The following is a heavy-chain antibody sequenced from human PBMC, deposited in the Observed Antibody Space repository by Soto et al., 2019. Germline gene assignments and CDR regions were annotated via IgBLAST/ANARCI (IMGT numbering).Heavy chain of an antibody. Sequence: HPGGSLRLSCAASGFTFSSYAMSWVRQAPGKGLEWVSAISGSGGSTYYADSVKGRFTISRDNSKNTLYLQMNSLRAEDTAVYYCAKDPYMSTMVRGVSPAWFDPWGQGTLVTVSS. CDR3: AKDPYMSTMVRGVSPAWFDP. V-gene: IGHV3-23*01. CDR2: ISGSGGST. CDR1: GFTFSSYA. D-gene: IGHD3-10*01. J-gene: IGHJ5*02.